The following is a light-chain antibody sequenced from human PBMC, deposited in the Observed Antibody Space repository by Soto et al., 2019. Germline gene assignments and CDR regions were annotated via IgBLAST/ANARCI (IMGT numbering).Light chain of an antibody. CDR1: QSVNSD. CDR2: GAS. V-gene: IGKV3-15*01. J-gene: IGKJ1*01. CDR3: QQYKYWPRT. Sequence: EVLMTQSPAILSVSPGERATLSCRASQSVNSDLAWYQQRPGQAPRLLIHGASTRATGIPARFSGSGSGTEFTLTISSLQSEDFAIYYCQQYKYWPRTFGQGTKVDIK.